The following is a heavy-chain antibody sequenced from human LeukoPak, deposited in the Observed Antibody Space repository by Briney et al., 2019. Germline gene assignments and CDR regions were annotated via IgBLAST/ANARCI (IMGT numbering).Heavy chain of an antibody. D-gene: IGHD6-13*01. CDR3: ARGGARAAIDFDC. CDR2: IYYSGST. J-gene: IGHJ4*02. Sequence: RPSETLSLTCTVSGGSISSYYWSWIRQPPGKGLEWIGYIYYSGSTNYNPSLKSRVTISVDTSKNQFSLRLNSVTAADTAVYYCARGGARAAIDFDCWGQGTLVTVSS. CDR1: GGSISSYY. V-gene: IGHV4-59*12.